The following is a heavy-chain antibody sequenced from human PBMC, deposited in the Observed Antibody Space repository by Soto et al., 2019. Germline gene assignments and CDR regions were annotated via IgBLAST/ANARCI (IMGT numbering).Heavy chain of an antibody. CDR1: GGSISSISYY. D-gene: IGHD6-13*01. V-gene: IGHV4-39*01. Sequence: SETLSLTCTVSGGSISSISYYWGWIRQPPGKGLEYIGNIHYTGNTFYNASLKSRVTISVDTSKNQVSLKLRSVTAADTAVYYCARQVIAAAGTGYFQHWGQGAPVTVSS. CDR2: IHYTGNT. CDR3: ARQVIAAAGTGYFQH. J-gene: IGHJ1*01.